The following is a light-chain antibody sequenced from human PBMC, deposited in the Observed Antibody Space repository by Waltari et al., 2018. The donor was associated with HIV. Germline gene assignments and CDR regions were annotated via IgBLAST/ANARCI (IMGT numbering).Light chain of an antibody. CDR3: QQRGNWPWT. CDR2: GAS. V-gene: IGKV3-11*01. CDR1: QSVSSN. J-gene: IGKJ1*01. Sequence: EIVLTRSTAPQSLSPGASATLSCRASQSVSSNLAWYQRKPGQAPRLLIYGASNRATGIPARFSGRGSGTDFTLTISSLEPEDFAVYYCQQRGNWPWTFGQGTKVEIK.